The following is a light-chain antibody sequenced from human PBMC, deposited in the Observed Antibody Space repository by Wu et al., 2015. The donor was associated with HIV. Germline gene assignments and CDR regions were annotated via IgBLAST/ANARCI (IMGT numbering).Light chain of an antibody. CDR2: DAS. CDR3: QQYKSNPYN. J-gene: IGKJ2*01. CDR1: QGISHS. V-gene: IGKV1-9*01. Sequence: DIQLTQSPSFLSVSVGDRVTITCRASQGISHSLVWYQQKPGKAPKLLIYDASTLHSGVPSRFSGSGSGTEFTLTISSLQPDDFATYYCQQYKSNPYNFGQGTNLEIK.